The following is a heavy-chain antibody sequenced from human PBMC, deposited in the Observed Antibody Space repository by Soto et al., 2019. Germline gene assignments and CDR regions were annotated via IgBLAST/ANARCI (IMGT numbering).Heavy chain of an antibody. CDR1: GDSLRNYY. CDR2: FYNSGTT. CDR3: ARDASARLPTY. V-gene: IGHV4-59*01. J-gene: IGHJ4*02. D-gene: IGHD3-10*01. Sequence: SETLSLTCTVSGDSLRNYYWIWLRQPPGRGLEWIGFFYNSGTTNYNPSLKSRVTISGDTSKNQFFLSLMSVTAADTAVYYCARDASARLPTYWGQGFLVTVSS.